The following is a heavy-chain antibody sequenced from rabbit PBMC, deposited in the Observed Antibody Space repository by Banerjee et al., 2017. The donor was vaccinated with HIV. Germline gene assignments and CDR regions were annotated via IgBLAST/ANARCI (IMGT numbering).Heavy chain of an antibody. J-gene: IGHJ6*01. D-gene: IGHD2-1*01. CDR3: ARDLYGAYGGYGVPYYGMDL. Sequence: EELVESGGGLVQPGESLELSCKASGIDFSSDGISWLRQAPGRGPEWIACIYGGGSDGSYYASWAKGRFTISKTSSTTVTLQMTSLTAADTATYFCARDLYGAYGGYGVPYYGMDLWGPRTLVTVS. CDR2: IYGGGSDGS. V-gene: IGHV1S45*01. CDR1: GIDFSSDG.